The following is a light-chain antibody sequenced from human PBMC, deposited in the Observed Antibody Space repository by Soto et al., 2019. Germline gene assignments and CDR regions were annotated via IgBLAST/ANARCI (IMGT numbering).Light chain of an antibody. CDR1: SRDVGGYNY. Sequence: QSALTQPASVSGSPGQSITISCTGTSRDVGGYNYVSWYQQHPGKAPKLMIYEVSNRPSGVSNRFSGSKSGNTASLTISGLQAEDEGDYYCSSYTSSSTLVVFGGGTKLTVL. J-gene: IGLJ2*01. CDR2: EVS. CDR3: SSYTSSSTLVV. V-gene: IGLV2-14*01.